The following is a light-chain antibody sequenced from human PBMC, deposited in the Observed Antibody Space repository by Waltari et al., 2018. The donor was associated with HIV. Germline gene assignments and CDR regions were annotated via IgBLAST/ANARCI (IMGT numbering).Light chain of an antibody. CDR2: EVN. CDR1: TSDIGSFNY. CDR3: SSFTTSNTLL. V-gene: IGLV2-14*01. J-gene: IGLJ2*01. Sequence: QSALTQHASVSGSPGPSITVTCTATTSDIGSFNYVSWYQQTPGTAPKLVIYEVNNRPSGISNRFSGSKSGTTASLTISGLQTEDEAHYYCSSFTTSNTLLFGGGTKVTVL.